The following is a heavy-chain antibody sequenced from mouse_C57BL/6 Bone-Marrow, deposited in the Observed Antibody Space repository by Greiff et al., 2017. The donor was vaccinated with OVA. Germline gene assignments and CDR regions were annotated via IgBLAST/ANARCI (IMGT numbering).Heavy chain of an antibody. CDR2: IYPGDGDT. Sequence: QVQLKESGPELVKPGASVKISCKASGYAFSSSWMNWVKQRPGKGLEWIGRIYPGDGDTNYNGKFKGKATLTADKSSSTAYMQLSSLTSEDSAVYFCARHFSIAYWGQGTLVTVSA. CDR3: ARHFSIAY. V-gene: IGHV1-82*01. CDR1: GYAFSSSW. J-gene: IGHJ3*01.